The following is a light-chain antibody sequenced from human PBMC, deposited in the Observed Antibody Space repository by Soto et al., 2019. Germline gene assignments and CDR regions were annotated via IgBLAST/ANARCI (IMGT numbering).Light chain of an antibody. CDR1: SSDVGGYNY. V-gene: IGLV2-14*01. Sequence: QLVLTQPASVSGSPGQSITISCTGTSSDVGGYNYVSWYQQHPGKAPKLMIYEVSNRPSGVSNRFSGSKSGNTASLTISGLQAEDEADYYCSTYTSCSTRVFGGGTKLTVL. CDR3: STYTSCSTRV. CDR2: EVS. J-gene: IGLJ3*02.